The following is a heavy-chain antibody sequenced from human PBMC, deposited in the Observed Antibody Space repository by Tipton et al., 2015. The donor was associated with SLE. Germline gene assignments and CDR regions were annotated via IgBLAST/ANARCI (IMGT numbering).Heavy chain of an antibody. J-gene: IGHJ2*01. CDR1: GFTFSSYA. Sequence: SLRLSCAASGFTFSSYAMHWVRQAPGKGLEWVSLLYATNTAYYADSVKGRFTISTDNSKKTLYLHMSSLSPEDTAVYYCAREIRNGYFDLWGRGTLVTVSS. CDR3: AREIRNGYFDL. CDR2: LYATNTA. D-gene: IGHD1-14*01. V-gene: IGHV3-53*01.